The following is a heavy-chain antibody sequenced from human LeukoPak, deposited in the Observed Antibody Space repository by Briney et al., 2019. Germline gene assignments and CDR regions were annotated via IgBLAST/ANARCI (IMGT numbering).Heavy chain of an antibody. CDR3: ARDDSSSDNWFDP. D-gene: IGHD6-13*01. J-gene: IGHJ5*02. CDR2: ISSSSSYI. CDR1: GFTFSSYS. V-gene: IGHV3-21*01. Sequence: GGSLRLSCAASGFTFSSYSMNWVRQAPGKGLEWVSSISSSSSYIYYADSVKGRFTISRDNAKNSLYLQMNSLGAEDTAVYYCARDDSSSDNWFDPWGQGTLVTVSS.